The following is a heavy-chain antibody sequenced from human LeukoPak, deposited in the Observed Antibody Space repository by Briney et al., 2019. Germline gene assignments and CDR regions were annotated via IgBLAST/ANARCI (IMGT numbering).Heavy chain of an antibody. CDR2: IKQDGSEK. V-gene: IGHV3-7*01. CDR1: GFTFSSYW. CDR3: ATSPGGDGDYEYRGVWGWWFDP. J-gene: IGHJ5*02. Sequence: GGSLRLSCAASGFTFSSYWMSWVRQAPGKGLEWVANIKQDGSEKYYVDSVKGRFTISRDNSKNTVYLQMNSLRAEDTAVYYCATSPGGDGDYEYRGVWGWWFDPWGQGTLVTVSS. D-gene: IGHD4-17*01.